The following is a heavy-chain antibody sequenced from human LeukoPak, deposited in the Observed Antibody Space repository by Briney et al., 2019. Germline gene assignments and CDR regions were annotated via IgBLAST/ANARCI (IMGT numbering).Heavy chain of an antibody. V-gene: IGHV3-48*03. J-gene: IGHJ6*04. D-gene: IGHD3-10*02. CDR3: AELGITMIGGV. CDR2: ISSSGSTI. CDR1: GFTFSSYD. Sequence: PGGSLRLSCAASGFTFSSYDRSWVRQAPGKGLEWVSYISSSGSTIYYADTVKRRFTISRDNAKNSLYLQMNSLRAEDTAVYYCAELGITMIGGVWGKGTTVTISS.